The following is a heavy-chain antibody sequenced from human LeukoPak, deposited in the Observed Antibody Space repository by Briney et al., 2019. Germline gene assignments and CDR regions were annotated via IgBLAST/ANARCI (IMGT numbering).Heavy chain of an antibody. CDR1: GFTFDDYA. CDR2: ISWNSGSI. CDR3: AKLGSSGYTHFDY. J-gene: IGHJ4*02. D-gene: IGHD3-3*01. Sequence: GGSLRLSCAASGFTFDDYAMLWVRQAPGKGLEWVSGISWNSGSIGYADSVKGRFTISRDNAKNSLYLQMNSLRAEDTALYYCAKLGSSGYTHFDYWGQGTLVTVSS. V-gene: IGHV3-9*01.